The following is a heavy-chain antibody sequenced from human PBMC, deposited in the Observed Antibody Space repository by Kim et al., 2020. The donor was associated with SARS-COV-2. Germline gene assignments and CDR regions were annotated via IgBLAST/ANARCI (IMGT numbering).Heavy chain of an antibody. CDR2: IYHSGST. CDR1: GYSISSGYY. Sequence: SETLSLTCTVSGYSISSGYYWGWIRQPPGKGLEWIGSIYHSGSTYYNPSLKSRVTISVDTSKNQFSLKLSSVTAADTAVYYCARDCSGGSCYTSGWAFDIWGQGTMVTVSS. V-gene: IGHV4-38-2*02. CDR3: ARDCSGGSCYTSGWAFDI. J-gene: IGHJ3*02. D-gene: IGHD2-15*01.